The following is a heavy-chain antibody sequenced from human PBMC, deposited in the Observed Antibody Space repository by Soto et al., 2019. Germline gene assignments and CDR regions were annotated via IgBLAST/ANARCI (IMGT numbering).Heavy chain of an antibody. Sequence: PGGSLRLSCAASGFTVSTTYLTWVRQAPGKGLQWVSVLYSDGRAYYTDSVKGRFILSTDNSENSVYLQMNTLRGEDTAVYYCATGLGRKYHENRNYLYLDFWGQGTQVTVSS. CDR1: GFTVSTTY. D-gene: IGHD3-16*02. V-gene: IGHV3-53*01. CDR2: LYSDGRA. J-gene: IGHJ4*02. CDR3: ATGLGRKYHENRNYLYLDF.